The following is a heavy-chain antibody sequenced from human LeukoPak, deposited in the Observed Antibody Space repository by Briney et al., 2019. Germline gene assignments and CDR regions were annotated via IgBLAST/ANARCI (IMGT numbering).Heavy chain of an antibody. CDR3: AREPTITIFGVVMTEHYFDY. D-gene: IGHD3-3*01. CDR2: IIPIFGTA. J-gene: IGHJ4*02. V-gene: IGHV1-69*13. CDR1: GYTFTSYG. Sequence: SVKVSCKASGYTFTSYGISWVRQAPGQGLEWMGGIIPIFGTANYAQKFQGRVTITADESTSTAYMELSSLRSEDTAVYYCAREPTITIFGVVMTEHYFDYWGQGTLVTVSS.